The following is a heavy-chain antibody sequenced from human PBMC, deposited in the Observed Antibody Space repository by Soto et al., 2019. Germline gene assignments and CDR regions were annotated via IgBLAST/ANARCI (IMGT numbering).Heavy chain of an antibody. V-gene: IGHV4-34*01. CDR3: ARGALIVVVPAAIDYFDY. CDR2: INHSGST. D-gene: IGHD2-2*02. CDR1: GGSFSGYY. Sequence: LSLTCAVYGGSFSGYYWSWIRQPPGKGLEWIGEINHSGSTNYNPSLKSRVTISVDTSKNQFSLKLSSVTAADTAVYYCARGALIVVVPAAIDYFDYWGQGTLVTVSS. J-gene: IGHJ4*02.